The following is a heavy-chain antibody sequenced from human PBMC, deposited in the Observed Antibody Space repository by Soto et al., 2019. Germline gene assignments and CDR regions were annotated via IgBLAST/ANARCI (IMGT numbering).Heavy chain of an antibody. Sequence: GASVKVSCKASGYTFTSYGISWVRQAPGQGLEWMGWISAYNGNTNYAQKLQGRVTMTTDTSTSTAYMELRSLRSDDTAVYYCVGGYNYYYYYYGMDVWGQGTAVTVSS. CDR1: GYTFTSYG. CDR3: VGGYNYYYYYYGMDV. V-gene: IGHV1-18*01. D-gene: IGHD3-10*01. J-gene: IGHJ6*02. CDR2: ISAYNGNT.